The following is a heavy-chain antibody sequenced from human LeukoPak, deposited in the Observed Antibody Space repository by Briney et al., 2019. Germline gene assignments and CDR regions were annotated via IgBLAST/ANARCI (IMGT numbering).Heavy chain of an antibody. D-gene: IGHD3-22*01. Sequence: SETLSLTCTVSGGSISSNSYYWGWIRQPPGKGLEWIGSIYYTGSTYYNPSLKSRLTISVDTSRNQFSLKLSSVTAADTAVFYCARRGAYYYDTSGPRPGSFDIWGQGTMVTVSS. J-gene: IGHJ3*02. CDR2: IYYTGST. CDR1: GGSISSNSYY. CDR3: ARRGAYYYDTSGPRPGSFDI. V-gene: IGHV4-39*01.